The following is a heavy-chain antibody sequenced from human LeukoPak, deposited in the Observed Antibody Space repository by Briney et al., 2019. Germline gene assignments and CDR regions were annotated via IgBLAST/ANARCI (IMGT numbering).Heavy chain of an antibody. CDR2: IIPILGIA. Sequence: SVKVSCKASGGTFSSYAISWVRQAPGQGLEWMGRIIPILGIANYAQKFQGRVTITADKSTSTAYMELSSLRSEDTAVYYCARVFGIAAAGPSDYWGQGTLVTVSS. CDR1: GGTFSSYA. CDR3: ARVFGIAAAGPSDY. V-gene: IGHV1-69*04. D-gene: IGHD6-13*01. J-gene: IGHJ4*02.